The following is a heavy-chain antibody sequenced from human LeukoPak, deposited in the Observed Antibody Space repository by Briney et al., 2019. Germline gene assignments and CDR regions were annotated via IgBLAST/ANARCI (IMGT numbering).Heavy chain of an antibody. CDR2: ISGSGGHT. CDR3: AKGGVATMRDGYNYYYYYMEG. V-gene: IGHV3-23*01. D-gene: IGHD5-24*01. J-gene: IGHJ6*03. CDR1: RITFSSHA. Sequence: GGSLRLSCEAPRITFSSHAMSWVRQAPGKGLQWVSLISGSGGHTYYGDSVKGRFTISRDNSKNTVYLQMSSMRAEDTAIYYCAKGGVATMRDGYNYYYYYMEGWGRGTTVTVSS.